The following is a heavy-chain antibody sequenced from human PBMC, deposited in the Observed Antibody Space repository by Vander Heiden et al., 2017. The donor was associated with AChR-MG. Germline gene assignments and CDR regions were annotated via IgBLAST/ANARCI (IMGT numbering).Heavy chain of an antibody. V-gene: IGHV3-30*18. CDR2: ISYDGSNK. J-gene: IGHJ6*02. D-gene: IGHD5-12*01. Sequence: QVQLVESGGGVVQPGRSLRLSCAASGFTFRSYGLHWVRQAPGKGLEWVAVISYDGSNKYYADSVKGRVTISRDNSKNTLYLQMNSLRAEDTAVYYCAKDGVEMATSPYYYYGMDVWGHGSTVTVSS. CDR1: GFTFRSYG. CDR3: AKDGVEMATSPYYYYGMDV.